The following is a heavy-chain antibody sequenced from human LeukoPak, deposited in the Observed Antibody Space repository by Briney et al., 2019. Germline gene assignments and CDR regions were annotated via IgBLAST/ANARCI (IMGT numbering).Heavy chain of an antibody. J-gene: IGHJ3*02. CDR3: ATDRPDSGTKPVVAFDI. D-gene: IGHD2-21*01. V-gene: IGHV1-24*01. Sequence: ASVKVSCKVSGYTITELSMHWVRQAPGKGLEWVGGFDPEDGETIYAQKLQGRVTMTEDTSTDTAYMELSSLRSEDTAVYYCATDRPDSGTKPVVAFDIWGQGTMVTVSS. CDR2: FDPEDGET. CDR1: GYTITELS.